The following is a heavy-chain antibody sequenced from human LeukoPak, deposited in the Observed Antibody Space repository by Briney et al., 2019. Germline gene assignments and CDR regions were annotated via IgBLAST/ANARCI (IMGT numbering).Heavy chain of an antibody. J-gene: IGHJ4*02. Sequence: SVKVSCKASGGTFSSYAISWVRQAPGQGLEWMGGIIPIFGTANYAQKFQGRVTMTRDMSTSTVYMELSSLRSEDTAVYYCAREWIQLTEGFDYWGQGTLVTVSS. CDR2: IIPIFGTA. D-gene: IGHD5-18*01. CDR3: AREWIQLTEGFDY. CDR1: GGTFSSYA. V-gene: IGHV1-69*05.